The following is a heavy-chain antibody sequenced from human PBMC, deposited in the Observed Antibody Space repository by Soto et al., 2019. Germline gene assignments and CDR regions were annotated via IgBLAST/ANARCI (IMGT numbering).Heavy chain of an antibody. CDR1: GGTFSSYA. V-gene: IGHV1-69*12. D-gene: IGHD2-15*01. Sequence: QVQLVQSGAEVKKPGSSVKVSCKASGGTFSSYAISWVRQAPGQGLEWMGGIIPIFGTANYAQKFQGRVTMTADESTSTAYMELSSLRSEDTAVYYCARDDIVVVVAATRYGMDVWGQGTTVTVSS. CDR3: ARDDIVVVVAATRYGMDV. CDR2: IIPIFGTA. J-gene: IGHJ6*02.